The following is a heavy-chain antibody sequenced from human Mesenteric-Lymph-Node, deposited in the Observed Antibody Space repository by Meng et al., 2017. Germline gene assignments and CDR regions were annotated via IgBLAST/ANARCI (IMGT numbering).Heavy chain of an antibody. CDR1: GFTFSSYW. CDR3: ARESAKHVDTAMVPRYYFDY. CDR2: ISYDGSNK. D-gene: IGHD5-18*01. Sequence: GGSLRLSCAASGFTFSSYWMSWVRQAPGKGLEWVAVISYDGSNKYYADSVKGRFTISRDNSKNTLYLQMNSLRAEDTAVYYCARESAKHVDTAMVPRYYFDYWGQGTLVTVSS. J-gene: IGHJ4*02. V-gene: IGHV3-30*03.